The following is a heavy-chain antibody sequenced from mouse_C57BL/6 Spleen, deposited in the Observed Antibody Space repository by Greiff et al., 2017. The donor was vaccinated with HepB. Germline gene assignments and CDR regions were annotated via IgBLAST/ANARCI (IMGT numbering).Heavy chain of an antibody. D-gene: IGHD2-5*01. CDR3: AREEGYSNSWFAY. Sequence: VQLQQSGAELARPGASVKLSCKASGYTFTSYGISWVKQRTGQGLEWIGEIYHRSGNTYYNEKFKGKATLTADKSSSTAYMELRSLTSEDAAVYFWAREEGYSNSWFAYWGQGTLVTVSA. J-gene: IGHJ3*01. V-gene: IGHV1-81*01. CDR2: IYHRSGNT. CDR1: GYTFTSYG.